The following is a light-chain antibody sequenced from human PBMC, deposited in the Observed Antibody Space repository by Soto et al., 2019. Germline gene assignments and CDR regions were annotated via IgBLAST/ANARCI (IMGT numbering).Light chain of an antibody. Sequence: QSVLTQPPSASGCPGQSVTISSTGTSCDVGGYNYVSWYQQYPGRAPKLMIYEVTKRPSGVPDRFSGSKSGNTASLTVSGLQAEDEADYYCSSYAASNNFYFVFGGGTKVTVL. CDR1: SCDVGGYNY. J-gene: IGLJ3*02. CDR2: EVT. CDR3: SSYAASNNFYFV. V-gene: IGLV2-8*01.